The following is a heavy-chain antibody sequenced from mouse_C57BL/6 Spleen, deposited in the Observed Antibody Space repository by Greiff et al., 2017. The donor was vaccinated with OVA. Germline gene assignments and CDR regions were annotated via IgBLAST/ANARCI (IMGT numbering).Heavy chain of an antibody. J-gene: IGHJ4*01. CDR2: IDPSDSYT. V-gene: IGHV1-69*01. CDR3: ARSPLSNFYAMDY. CDR1: GYTFTSYW. D-gene: IGHD2-5*01. Sequence: QVQLQQSGAELVMPGASVKLSCKASGYTFTSYWMHWVKQRPGQGLEWIGEIDPSDSYTNYNQKFKGKSTLTVDKSSSTAYMQLSSLTSEDSAVYYCARSPLSNFYAMDYWGQGTSVTVSS.